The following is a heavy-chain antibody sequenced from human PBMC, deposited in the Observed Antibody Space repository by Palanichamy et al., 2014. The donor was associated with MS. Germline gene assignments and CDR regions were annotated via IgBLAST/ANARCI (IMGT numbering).Heavy chain of an antibody. J-gene: IGHJ4*02. CDR1: GFTFSSYS. Sequence: EVQLVESGGGLVKPGGSLRLSCAASGFTFSSYSMNWVRQAPGKGLEWVSSISSSSSFIYSADSVKGRFTISRDNAKNSLYLQMNSLRAEDTAVYYCARPNYYDSSGSFDSWGQGTLVTVSS. D-gene: IGHD3-22*01. V-gene: IGHV3-21*01. CDR3: ARPNYYDSSGSFDS. CDR2: ISSSSSFI.